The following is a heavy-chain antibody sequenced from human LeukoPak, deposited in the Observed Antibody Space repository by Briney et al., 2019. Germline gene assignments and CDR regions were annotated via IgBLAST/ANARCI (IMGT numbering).Heavy chain of an antibody. CDR2: IIPIFGTA. J-gene: IGHJ4*02. Sequence: ASVKVSCKASGGTFSSYAISWVRQAPGQGLEWMGGIIPIFGTANYAQKFQGRVTITADESTSTACMELSSLRSEDTAVYYCARFYCSSTSCQYYFDYWGQGTLVTVSS. CDR1: GGTFSSYA. D-gene: IGHD2-2*01. CDR3: ARFYCSSTSCQYYFDY. V-gene: IGHV1-69*13.